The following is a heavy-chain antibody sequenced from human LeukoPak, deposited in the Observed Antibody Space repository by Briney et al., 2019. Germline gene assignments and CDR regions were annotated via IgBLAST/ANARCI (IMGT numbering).Heavy chain of an antibody. Sequence: GGSLRLSCTASGFNFDTYPMNWVRQVPGKGLEWVSSMNSGSHYKEYAHSVKGRFIISRDNAKNSLYLQMNSLRAEDTAVYYCVRSTSPPQFDYWGQGILVSVSS. V-gene: IGHV3-21*01. D-gene: IGHD2-2*01. CDR2: MNSGSHYK. CDR1: GFNFDTYP. J-gene: IGHJ4*02. CDR3: VRSTSPPQFDY.